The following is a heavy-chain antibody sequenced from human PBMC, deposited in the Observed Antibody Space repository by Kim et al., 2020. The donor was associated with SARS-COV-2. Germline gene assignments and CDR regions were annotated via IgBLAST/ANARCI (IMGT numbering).Heavy chain of an antibody. J-gene: IGHJ4*02. D-gene: IGHD3-10*01. CDR3: ARGRGVSH. V-gene: IGHV3-48*03. CDR2: IIGSGTTI. CDR1: GFTFSSFE. Sequence: GGSLRLSCAASGFTFSSFEMNWVRQAPGKGLEWVSHIIGSGTTIGYADSVKGRFTISRDNAKNSLYLQMNSLRAEDTAVYYCARGRGVSHWGQGTLVTVSS.